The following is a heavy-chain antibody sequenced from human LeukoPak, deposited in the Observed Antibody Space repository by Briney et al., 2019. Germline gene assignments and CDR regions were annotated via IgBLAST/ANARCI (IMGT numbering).Heavy chain of an antibody. CDR3: ATYPCSGGSCFSDH. CDR1: GFTFTTYA. J-gene: IGHJ4*02. D-gene: IGHD2-15*01. V-gene: IGHV3-23*01. Sequence: PGGSLRLSCAASGFTFTTYAMSWARQAPGKGLEWVSAIGGFDSRTYYADSVKGRFTISRDNSKNTLHLEMTSLRAEDTALYYCATYPCSGGSCFSDHWGQGTLVTVSS. CDR2: IGGFDSRT.